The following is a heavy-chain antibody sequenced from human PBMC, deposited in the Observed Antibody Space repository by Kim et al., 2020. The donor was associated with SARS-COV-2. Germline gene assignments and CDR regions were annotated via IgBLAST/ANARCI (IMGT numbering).Heavy chain of an antibody. CDR2: IKSKTDGGTT. CDR3: TTERGDIVVVPAAIGFFDY. J-gene: IGHJ4*02. D-gene: IGHD2-2*01. V-gene: IGHV3-15*01. Sequence: GGSLRLSCAASGFTFSNAWMSWVRQAPGKGLEWVGRIKSKTDGGTTDYAAPVKGRFTISRDDSKNTLYLQMNSLKTEDTAVYYCTTERGDIVVVPAAIGFFDYWGQGTLVTVSS. CDR1: GFTFSNAW.